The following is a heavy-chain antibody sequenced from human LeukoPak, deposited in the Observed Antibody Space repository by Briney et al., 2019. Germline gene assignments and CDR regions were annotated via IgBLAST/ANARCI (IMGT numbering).Heavy chain of an antibody. CDR1: GFTFSSYG. V-gene: IGHV3-33*01. D-gene: IGHD6-13*01. CDR3: ASRSIEAAGPLDY. CDR2: IWYDGSNK. Sequence: GGSLRLSCAASGFTFSSYGMHWVRQAPGKGLEWVAVIWYDGSNKYYADSVKGRFTISRDNSKNTLYLQMNSLGAEDTAVYYCASRSIEAAGPLDYWGQGTLVTVSS. J-gene: IGHJ4*02.